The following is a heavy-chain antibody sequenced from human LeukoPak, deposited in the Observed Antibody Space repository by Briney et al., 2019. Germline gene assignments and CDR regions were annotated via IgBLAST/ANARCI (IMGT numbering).Heavy chain of an antibody. J-gene: IGHJ4*02. CDR2: ISSGGGFT. D-gene: IGHD3-22*01. Sequence: GGSLRLSCAASGSTFSSYAMSWVRQAPGKGLEWVSTISSGGGFTNYADSVKGRFTISRDNSKNTLHLQMNSLKDEDTAVYYCAKDRSSSGFSCVDHWGQGTLVTVSS. V-gene: IGHV3-23*01. CDR3: AKDRSSSGFSCVDH. CDR1: GSTFSSYA.